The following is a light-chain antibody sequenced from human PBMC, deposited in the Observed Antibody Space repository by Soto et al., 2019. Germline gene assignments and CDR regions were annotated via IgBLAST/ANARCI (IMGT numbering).Light chain of an antibody. CDR2: GAS. CDR3: QQYGSSPPLT. V-gene: IGKV3-20*01. Sequence: EIVLTQSPGTLSLSPGERAILSYRASQSVSSSYLALYQQKPGQAPRLLIYGASSRATGIPDRFSGSGSGTDFTLTISRLEPEDFAVYYCQQYGSSPPLTFGGGTKVDIK. CDR1: QSVSSSY. J-gene: IGKJ4*01.